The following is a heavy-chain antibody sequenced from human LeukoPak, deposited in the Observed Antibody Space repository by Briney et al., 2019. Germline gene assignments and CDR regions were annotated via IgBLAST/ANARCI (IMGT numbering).Heavy chain of an antibody. Sequence: RSGGSLRLSCAASGFIFGSCGMHWVRQAPGKGLEWVAVISYDGSDTYYASSLKGRFTISRDNSKNTVFLQMNSLRAEDTAVYYCAKRRYSSVSIDYWGQGTLVTVSS. V-gene: IGHV3-30*18. CDR1: GFIFGSCG. D-gene: IGHD6-19*01. CDR3: AKRRYSSVSIDY. CDR2: ISYDGSDT. J-gene: IGHJ4*02.